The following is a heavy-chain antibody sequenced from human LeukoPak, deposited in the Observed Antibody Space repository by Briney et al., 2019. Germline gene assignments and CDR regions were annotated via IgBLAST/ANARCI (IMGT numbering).Heavy chain of an antibody. CDR3: ATRGYSYGRAIDY. CDR2: ISSSSSYI. J-gene: IGHJ4*02. D-gene: IGHD5-18*01. CDR1: GFTFSSYS. Sequence: GGSLRLSCAATGFTFSSYSMNWVGQAPGKGLDLVSSISSSSSYIYYADSVKGRFTISRDNAKNSLYLQMNSLRAEDTAVYYCATRGYSYGRAIDYWGQGTLVTVSS. V-gene: IGHV3-21*01.